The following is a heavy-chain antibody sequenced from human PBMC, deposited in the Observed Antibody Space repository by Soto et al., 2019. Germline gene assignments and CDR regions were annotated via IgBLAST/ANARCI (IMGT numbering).Heavy chain of an antibody. CDR3: ARLSITTSGCFDH. CDR1: GYSFASYW. Sequence: PGESLKISCKGSGYSFASYWIGWVRQMPGKGLEWMGIIYPVDSDARYSPSFEGQVTFSVDKSVNTAYLQWTSLEPSDTAIYYCARLSITTSGCFDHWGQGTLVTVSS. CDR2: IYPVDSDA. J-gene: IGHJ4*02. V-gene: IGHV5-51*01. D-gene: IGHD1-1*01.